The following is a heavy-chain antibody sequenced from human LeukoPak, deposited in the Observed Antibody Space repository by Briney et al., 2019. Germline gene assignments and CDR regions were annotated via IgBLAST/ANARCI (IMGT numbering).Heavy chain of an antibody. V-gene: IGHV3-30*02. CDR3: AKVRYCSSTSCLYYFDY. CDR2: IRYDGSNK. D-gene: IGHD2-2*01. Sequence: GGSLRLSCAASGFTFSSYGMHWVRQAPGKGLEWVAFIRYDGSNKYYADSVKGRFTIFRVNSKNTLYLQMNSLRAEDTAVYYCAKVRYCSSTSCLYYFDYWGQGTLVTVSS. J-gene: IGHJ4*02. CDR1: GFTFSSYG.